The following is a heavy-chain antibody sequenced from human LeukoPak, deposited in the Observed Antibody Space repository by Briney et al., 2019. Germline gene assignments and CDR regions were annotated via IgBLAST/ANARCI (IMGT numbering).Heavy chain of an antibody. CDR3: ARGGSVSYYNGEGDFDY. Sequence: GESLKISCKGSGYSFTSYWIAWVRQMPGKGLEWMGIIYPGNSDPRYSPSFQGQVTISADKSISTAYLQCSSLMASDTAIHYCARGGSVSYYNGEGDFDYWGQGTLVTVSS. J-gene: IGHJ4*02. D-gene: IGHD3-10*01. V-gene: IGHV5-51*01. CDR2: IYPGNSDP. CDR1: GYSFTSYW.